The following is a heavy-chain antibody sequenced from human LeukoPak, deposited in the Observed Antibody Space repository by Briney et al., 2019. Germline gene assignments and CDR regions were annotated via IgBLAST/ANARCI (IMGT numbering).Heavy chain of an antibody. CDR2: IIPIFGTA. D-gene: IGHD2-21*02. Sequence: GASVKVSCKASGGTFISYAISWVRQAPGQGLEWMGGIIPIFGTANYAQKFQGRVTITTDESTSTAYMELSSLRSEDTAVYYCARGTLGDYWFDPWGQGTLVTVSS. V-gene: IGHV1-69*05. CDR1: GGTFISYA. CDR3: ARGTLGDYWFDP. J-gene: IGHJ5*02.